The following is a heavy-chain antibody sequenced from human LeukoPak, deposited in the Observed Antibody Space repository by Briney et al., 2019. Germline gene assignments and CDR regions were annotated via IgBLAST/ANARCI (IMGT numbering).Heavy chain of an antibody. J-gene: IGHJ5*02. CDR1: GYTFISYG. V-gene: IGHV1-18*01. CDR2: ISTYNDNT. D-gene: IGHD2-15*01. CDR3: ARCSLTCYSLAH. Sequence: ASVKVSCKASGYTFISYGISWVRQAPGQGLEWMRWISTYNDNTDYAQKFHGRVTMTTDTSTSTAYMELRSLTSDDTAVYYCARCSLTCYSLAHWGQGTLVTVSS.